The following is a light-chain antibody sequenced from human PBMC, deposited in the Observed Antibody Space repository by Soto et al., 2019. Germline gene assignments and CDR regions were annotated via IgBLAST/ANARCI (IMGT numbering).Light chain of an antibody. J-gene: IGKJ1*01. V-gene: IGKV2-30*01. CDR1: ESLLYSDGNTY. CDR2: NVS. Sequence: DVVLTQSPLSLPVTLGQPASISCRSSESLLYSDGNTYFNWFQQRPGQSPRRLFYNVSNRDSGVPERFSGSGSGTEFTLKISRVEAEDAGVYYCMPSIRWPWTFGQGNKVEV. CDR3: MPSIRWPWT.